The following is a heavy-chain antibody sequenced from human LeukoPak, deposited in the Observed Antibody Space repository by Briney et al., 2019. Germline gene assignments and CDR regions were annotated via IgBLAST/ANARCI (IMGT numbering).Heavy chain of an antibody. J-gene: IGHJ4*02. D-gene: IGHD2-15*01. CDR3: ARVLGYCSGGSCYSAGHFRSKGNYFDY. CDR2: INHSGST. CDR1: GRSFSGYY. Sequence: PSETLSLTCAVYGRSFSGYYWSWIRQPPGKGLEWIGEINHSGSTNYNPSLKSRVTISVDTSKNQFSLKLSSVTAADTAVYYCARVLGYCSGGSCYSAGHFRSKGNYFDYWGQGTLVTVSS. V-gene: IGHV4-34*01.